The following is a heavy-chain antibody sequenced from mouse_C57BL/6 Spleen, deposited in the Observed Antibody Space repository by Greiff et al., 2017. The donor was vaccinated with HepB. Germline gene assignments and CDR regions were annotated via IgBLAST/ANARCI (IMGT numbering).Heavy chain of an antibody. V-gene: IGHV2-6-1*01. CDR1: GFSLTSYG. D-gene: IGHD4-1*01. Sequence: VQRVESGPGLVAPSQRLSITCTVSGFSLTSYGVHWVRQPPGKGLEWLVVIWSDGSTTYNSALKSRLSISKDNSKSQVFLKMNSLQTDDTAMYYCARHERGLGPDYAMDYWGQGTSVTVSS. J-gene: IGHJ4*01. CDR2: IWSDGST. CDR3: ARHERGLGPDYAMDY.